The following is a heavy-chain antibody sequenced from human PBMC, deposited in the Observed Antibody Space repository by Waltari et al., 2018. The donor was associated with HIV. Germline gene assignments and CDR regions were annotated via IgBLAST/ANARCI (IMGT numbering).Heavy chain of an antibody. CDR2: IKSDGTIT. CDR3: ARDLVVLRYFDWLSTYFDY. Sequence: EVQLVESGGGLVQPGRSLRLSRAAAGFTLRSNCTHWVRPAPGKGLVWVSRIKSDGTITTYADSVKGRFTISRDNAKNTLFLQMNSLRAEDTAIYYCARDLVVLRYFDWLSTYFDYWGQGTLVTVSS. CDR1: GFTLRSNC. D-gene: IGHD3-9*01. V-gene: IGHV3-74*01. J-gene: IGHJ4*02.